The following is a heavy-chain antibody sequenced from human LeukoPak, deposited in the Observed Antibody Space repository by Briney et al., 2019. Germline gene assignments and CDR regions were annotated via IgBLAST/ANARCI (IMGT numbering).Heavy chain of an antibody. CDR2: IFPGDSDT. D-gene: IGHD3-22*01. V-gene: IGHV5-51*01. CDR3: GRRQDSSGYSDAFDI. Sequence: KPGESLKISCKGSGYSFTNYWIGWVRQMPGKGLEWMGIIFPGDSDTRYSPSFQGQVTISADKSISTAFLQWSSLKASDTAMYYCGRRQDSSGYSDAFDIWGQGTMVTVSS. J-gene: IGHJ3*02. CDR1: GYSFTNYW.